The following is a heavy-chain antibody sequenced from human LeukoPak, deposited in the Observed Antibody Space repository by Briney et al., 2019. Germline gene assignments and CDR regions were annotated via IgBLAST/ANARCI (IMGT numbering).Heavy chain of an antibody. CDR3: ARTYSSSWIDY. V-gene: IGHV5-51*01. CDR1: GYSFTSYW. CDR2: IYPGESDT. Sequence: GESLKISCKGSGYSFTSYWIGWVRQMPGKGLEWMGIIYPGESDTRYSPSFQGQVTISADKSISTAYLQWSSLKALDTAMYYCARTYSSSWIDYWGQGTLVTVSS. J-gene: IGHJ4*02. D-gene: IGHD6-13*01.